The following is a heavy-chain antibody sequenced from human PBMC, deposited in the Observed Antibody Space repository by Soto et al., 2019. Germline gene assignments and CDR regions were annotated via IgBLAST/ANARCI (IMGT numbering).Heavy chain of an antibody. Sequence: EVQLVESGGGLVQPGGSLTLSCVASGFIFSIYDMHWVRQAPGKGLEWVSGAGTVGDKYYSASVKGRFSVSRDNARNSFYLQLNSRRAGDTAVYYCARRICGGPTCPGIAFDSWGQGILVTVS. CDR3: ARRICGGPTCPGIAFDS. CDR2: AGTVGDK. V-gene: IGHV3-13*04. J-gene: IGHJ4*02. CDR1: GFIFSIYD. D-gene: IGHD2-21*01.